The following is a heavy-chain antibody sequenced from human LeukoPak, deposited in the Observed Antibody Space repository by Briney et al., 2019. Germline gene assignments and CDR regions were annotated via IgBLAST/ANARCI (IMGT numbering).Heavy chain of an antibody. CDR1: GYTFTSYG. V-gene: IGHV1-18*01. Sequence: ASVKVSCKASGYTFTSYGISWVRQAPGQGLEWMGWISAYNGNTNYAQKLQGRVTMTTDTSTSTAYMELRSLRSDDTAVYYCARVRVTYYYGSGSQDFDYWGQGTLVTVSS. J-gene: IGHJ4*02. CDR3: ARVRVTYYYGSGSQDFDY. CDR2: ISAYNGNT. D-gene: IGHD3-10*01.